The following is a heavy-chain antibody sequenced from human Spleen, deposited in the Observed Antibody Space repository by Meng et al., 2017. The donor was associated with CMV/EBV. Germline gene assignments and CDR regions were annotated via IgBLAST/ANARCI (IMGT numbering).Heavy chain of an antibody. Sequence: SETLSLTCTVSGGSISSNSYCWGWIRQPPGKGLEWIGSICYSGITYYNPSLKSRVTISVDTSKNQFSLKLSSVTAADTAVYYCVGEADYWGQGTPVTVSS. CDR2: ICYSGIT. J-gene: IGHJ4*02. CDR1: GGSISSNSYC. V-gene: IGHV4-39*01. CDR3: VGEADY.